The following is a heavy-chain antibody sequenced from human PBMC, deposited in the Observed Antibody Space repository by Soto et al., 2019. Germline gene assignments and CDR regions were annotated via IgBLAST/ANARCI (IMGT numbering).Heavy chain of an antibody. D-gene: IGHD4-17*01. CDR3: ARVKPYGSYYYYGMDV. CDR2: IYYSGST. J-gene: IGHJ6*02. Sequence: SETLSLTCTVSGGSISSGGYYWSWIRQHPGKGLEWIGYIYYSGSTYYNPSLKSRVTISVDTSKNQFSLKLSSVTAADTAVYYCARVKPYGSYYYYGMDVWGQGTTVTVSS. CDR1: GGSISSGGYY. V-gene: IGHV4-31*03.